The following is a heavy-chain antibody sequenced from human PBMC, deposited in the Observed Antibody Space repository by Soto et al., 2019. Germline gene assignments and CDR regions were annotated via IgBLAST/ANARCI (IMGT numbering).Heavy chain of an antibody. J-gene: IGHJ4*02. D-gene: IGHD6-13*01. V-gene: IGHV4-31*03. CDR3: ARDGGKIAAAGFDY. CDR1: GGSISRGVYY. CDR2: IYYSGST. Sequence: SETLSLTCTVSGGSISRGVYYWSWIRQHPGKGLEWIGYIYYSGSTYYNPSLKSRVTISVDTSKNEFSLKLSSVTAADTAVYYCARDGGKIAAAGFDYWGQGPLVTVSS.